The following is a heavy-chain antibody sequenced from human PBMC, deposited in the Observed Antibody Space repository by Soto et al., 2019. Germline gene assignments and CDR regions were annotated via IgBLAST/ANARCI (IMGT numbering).Heavy chain of an antibody. V-gene: IGHV3-30*18. D-gene: IGHD3-3*02. CDR1: GFTFRSYG. J-gene: IGHJ6*02. CDR2: ISYDGSNE. Sequence: LRLSCGASGFTFRSYGMHWVRQAPGKGLEWVAVISYDGSNEYYADSVKGRFPISRDNSKNTLYLQMNSLRAEDTAVYYCAKDSSHYWSPTVMDVWGQGTAVTV. CDR3: AKDSSHYWSPTVMDV.